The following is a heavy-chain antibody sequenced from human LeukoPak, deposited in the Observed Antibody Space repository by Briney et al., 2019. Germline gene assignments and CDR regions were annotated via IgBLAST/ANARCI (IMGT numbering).Heavy chain of an antibody. CDR3: ARGPSIAARRFNWFDP. D-gene: IGHD6-6*01. CDR1: GYTFTSYY. CDR2: INPSGGST. V-gene: IGHV1-46*01. J-gene: IGHJ5*02. Sequence: ASVKVSCKASGYTFTSYYMHWVRQAPGQGLEWVGIINPSGGSTSYAQKFQGRVTMTRDMSTSTVYMELSSLRSEDTAVYYCARGPSIAARRFNWFDPWGQGTLVTVSS.